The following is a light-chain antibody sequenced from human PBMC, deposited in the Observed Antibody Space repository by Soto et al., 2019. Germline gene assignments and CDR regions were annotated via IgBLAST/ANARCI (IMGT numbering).Light chain of an antibody. Sequence: PGESATLSCRASQTVSITYLTWYQQKPGQAPRLLIFGASKRATGIPDRFSGSGSGREFTLTISGLEPEDFVVYYCQQYGSSPLISFGQGTRLEIK. CDR2: GAS. CDR1: QTVSITY. CDR3: QQYGSSPLIS. V-gene: IGKV3-20*01. J-gene: IGKJ5*01.